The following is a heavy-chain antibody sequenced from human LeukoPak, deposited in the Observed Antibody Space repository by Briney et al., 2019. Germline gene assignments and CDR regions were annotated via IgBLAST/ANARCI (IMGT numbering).Heavy chain of an antibody. CDR1: GLSFSPYW. J-gene: IGHJ4*02. D-gene: IGHD5-12*01. V-gene: IGHV3-7*01. CDR2: INQRGSEE. CDR3: ARDGGTSGYDLLDY. Sequence: PGGSLRLSCAASGLSFSPYWMNWVRQAPGRGVEWVATINQRGSEEYYVDSVKGRLTISRDNAENSVYLQMNSLRAEDTAVYYCARDGGTSGYDLLDYWGQGTLVTVSS.